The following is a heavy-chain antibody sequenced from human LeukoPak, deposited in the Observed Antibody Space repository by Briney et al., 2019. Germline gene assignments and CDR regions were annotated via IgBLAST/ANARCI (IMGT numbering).Heavy chain of an antibody. CDR3: ARGGQNFQYYDILTGYYRGYYFDY. CDR2: INPNSGGT. D-gene: IGHD3-9*01. J-gene: IGHJ4*02. Sequence: ASVKVSCKASGYTFTGYYMHWVRQAPGQGLEWMGWINPNSGGTNYAQKFQGRVTMTRDTSISTAYMELSRLRSDDTAVYYCARGGQNFQYYDILTGYYRGYYFDYWGQGTLVTVSS. CDR1: GYTFTGYY. V-gene: IGHV1-2*02.